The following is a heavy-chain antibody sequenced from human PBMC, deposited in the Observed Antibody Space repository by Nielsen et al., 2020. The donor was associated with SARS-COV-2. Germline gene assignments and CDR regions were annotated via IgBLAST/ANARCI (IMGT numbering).Heavy chain of an antibody. Sequence: GESQKISCAASGFTFSSYGMHWVRQAPGKGLEWVAVIWYDGSNKYYADSVKGRFTISRDNSKNTLYLQMNSLRAEDTAVYYCARERGGAATDYWGQGTLVTVSS. CDR3: ARERGGAATDY. CDR1: GFTFSSYG. J-gene: IGHJ4*02. CDR2: IWYDGSNK. V-gene: IGHV3-33*01. D-gene: IGHD6-25*01.